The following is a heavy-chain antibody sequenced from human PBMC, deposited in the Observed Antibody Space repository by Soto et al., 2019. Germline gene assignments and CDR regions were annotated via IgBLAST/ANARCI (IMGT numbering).Heavy chain of an antibody. V-gene: IGHV3-30-3*01. J-gene: IGHJ4*02. CDR3: ARERITGTTPNFDC. D-gene: IGHD1-7*01. CDR2: ISYDGSNK. Sequence: PGGSLRLSCAASGFAFSSYAMHWVRQAPGKGLEWVAVISYDGSNKYYADSVKGRFTISRDNSKNTLYLQMNSLRAEDTAVYYCARERITGTTPNFDCWGQGTLVTVSS. CDR1: GFAFSSYA.